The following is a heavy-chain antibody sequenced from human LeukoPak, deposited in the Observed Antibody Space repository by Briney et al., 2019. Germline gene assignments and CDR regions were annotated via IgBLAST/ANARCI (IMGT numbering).Heavy chain of an antibody. V-gene: IGHV4-61*08. Sequence: SETLSLTCTVSGGSISSGGYYWSWIRQPPGKGLEWIGYIYYSGSTNYSPSLKSRVTISVDTSKNQFSLKLSSVTAADTAVYYCARAEMATIGAFDIWGQGTMVTVSS. J-gene: IGHJ3*02. D-gene: IGHD5-24*01. CDR3: ARAEMATIGAFDI. CDR1: GGSISSGGYY. CDR2: IYYSGST.